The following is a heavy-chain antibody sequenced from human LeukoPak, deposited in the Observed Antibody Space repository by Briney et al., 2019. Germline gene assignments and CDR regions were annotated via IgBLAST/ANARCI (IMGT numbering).Heavy chain of an antibody. V-gene: IGHV3-23*01. CDR1: GFTFSSYA. Sequence: GGSLRLSCAASGFTFSSYAMSWVRQAPGKGLEWDSAISGSGGSTYYADSVKGRFTISRDNSKNTLYLQMNSLRAEDTAVYYCAKSRGGYDHFDYWGQGTLVTVSS. CDR2: ISGSGGST. J-gene: IGHJ4*02. CDR3: AKSRGGYDHFDY. D-gene: IGHD5-12*01.